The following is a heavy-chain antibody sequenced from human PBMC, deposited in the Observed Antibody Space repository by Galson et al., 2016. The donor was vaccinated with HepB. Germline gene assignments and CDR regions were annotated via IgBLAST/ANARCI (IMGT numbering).Heavy chain of an antibody. D-gene: IGHD3-10*01. CDR1: GGSISSSNW. J-gene: IGHJ5*02. Sequence: TLSLTCAVSGGSISSSNWWSWVRQPPGKGLEWIGEVFHRGSSNYNPSLKSRVTLSVDKSKDHFSLNLNSVTAADTAIYYCARAATPYGSGSYYSPWGQGTLVTVSS. V-gene: IGHV4-4*02. CDR2: VFHRGSS. CDR3: ARAATPYGSGSYYSP.